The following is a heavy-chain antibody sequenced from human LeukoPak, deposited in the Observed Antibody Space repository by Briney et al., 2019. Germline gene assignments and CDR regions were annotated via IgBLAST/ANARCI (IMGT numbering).Heavy chain of an antibody. J-gene: IGHJ4*02. CDR2: ISGSGGST. CDR3: ARVGDDYNEYVDY. D-gene: IGHD5-24*01. V-gene: IGHV3-23*01. Sequence: PGGSLRLSCAASGFTFSSYGMSWVRQAPGKGLEWVSAISGSGGSTYYADSVKGRFTISRDNAKNSLLLQMNSLRAEDSAVYYCARVGDDYNEYVDYWGQGTLVTVSS. CDR1: GFTFSSYG.